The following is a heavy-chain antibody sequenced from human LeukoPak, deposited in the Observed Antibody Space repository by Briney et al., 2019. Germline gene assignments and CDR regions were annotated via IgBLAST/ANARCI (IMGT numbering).Heavy chain of an antibody. D-gene: IGHD3-10*01. CDR1: GYTFTSYD. J-gene: IGHJ5*02. CDR2: MNPNSGNT. Sequence: ASVKVSCKASGYTFTSYDINWVRQATGQGLEWMGWMNPNSGNTGYAQKFQGRVTITRNTSISTAYMELSSLRAEDTAVYYCTKEGLDSGNSWSAWFDPWGQGTLVTVSS. V-gene: IGHV1-8*03. CDR3: TKEGLDSGNSWSAWFDP.